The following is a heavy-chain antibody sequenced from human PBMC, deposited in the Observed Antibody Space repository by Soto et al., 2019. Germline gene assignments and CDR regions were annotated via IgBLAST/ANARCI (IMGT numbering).Heavy chain of an antibody. J-gene: IGHJ4*02. CDR3: ARWGFCSSTNCYPDS. Sequence: SETLSLTCSVSGGSISSYYWSWIRQPLGKGLEWIGYMYYSGSTTYNPSLKSRVTISVDTSRKQFSLRLSSVTAADTAVYYCARWGFCSSTNCYPDSWGQGTLVTVSS. CDR2: MYYSGST. V-gene: IGHV4-59*08. CDR1: GGSISSYY. D-gene: IGHD2-2*01.